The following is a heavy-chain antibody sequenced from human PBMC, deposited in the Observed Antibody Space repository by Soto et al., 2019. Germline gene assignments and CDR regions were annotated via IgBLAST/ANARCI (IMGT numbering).Heavy chain of an antibody. D-gene: IGHD1-7*01. J-gene: IGHJ6*03. Sequence: QVQLQESGQGLVKPSQTLSLTCAISGDSVSSNSAAWNWIRLSPSRGLEWLARTYYRSRWYNDYAVSVRSRITVNPDTSKNQFSLQLPSVSPEDTAVYYCAGTTSHQWYYMDVWGKGTTVTVSS. CDR2: TYYRSRWYN. CDR3: AGTTSHQWYYMDV. CDR1: GDSVSSNSAA. V-gene: IGHV6-1*01.